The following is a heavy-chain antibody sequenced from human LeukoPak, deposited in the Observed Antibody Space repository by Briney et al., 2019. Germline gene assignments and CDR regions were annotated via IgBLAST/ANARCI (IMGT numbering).Heavy chain of an antibody. D-gene: IGHD3-3*01. J-gene: IGHJ3*02. CDR1: GGTFSSYA. CDR3: ARGGPAPTYYDFWSGQMGAFDI. V-gene: IGHV1-18*01. Sequence: ASVKVSCKASGGTFSSYAISWVRQAPGQGLEWMGWISAYNGNTNYAQKLQGRVTMTTDTSTSTAYMELKSLRSDDTAVYYCARGGPAPTYYDFWSGQMGAFDIWGQGTMVTVSS. CDR2: ISAYNGNT.